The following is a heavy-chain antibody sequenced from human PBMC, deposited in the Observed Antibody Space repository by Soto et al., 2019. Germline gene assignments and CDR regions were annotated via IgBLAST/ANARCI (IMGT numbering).Heavy chain of an antibody. V-gene: IGHV1-69*13. Sequence: SVKVSCKASGGTFSSYAISWVRQAPGRGLEWMGGIIPIFGTANYAQKFQGRVTITADESTSTAYMELSSLRSEDTAVYYCARDPYSTAAAGREYYYYGMDVWGQGTTVTAP. D-gene: IGHD6-13*01. CDR3: ARDPYSTAAAGREYYYYGMDV. CDR2: IIPIFGTA. J-gene: IGHJ6*02. CDR1: GGTFSSYA.